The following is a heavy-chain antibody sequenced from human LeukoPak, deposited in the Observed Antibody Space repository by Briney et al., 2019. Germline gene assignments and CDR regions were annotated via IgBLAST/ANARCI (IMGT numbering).Heavy chain of an antibody. D-gene: IGHD4-17*01. CDR1: GGAFRGYY. V-gene: IGHV4-34*01. CDR2: INHSGSA. Sequence: SETLSLTCAVYGGAFRGYYWSWIRGPPGPGVGWSGEINHSGSANYNPSLKSLVTISVDTSKNQVSLKLSSVTAADTDVYYCARDPWPNYGDYGSRWGQGTLVTVAS. CDR3: ARDPWPNYGDYGSR. J-gene: IGHJ4*02.